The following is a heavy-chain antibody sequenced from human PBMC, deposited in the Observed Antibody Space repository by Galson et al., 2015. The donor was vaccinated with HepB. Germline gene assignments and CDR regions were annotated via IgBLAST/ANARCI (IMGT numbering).Heavy chain of an antibody. Sequence: SVKVSCKASGYTFTSYAMNWVRQAPGQGLEWMGWINTNTGNPTYAQGFTGRFVFSLDTSVSTAYLQISSLKAEDTAVYYCARGVARHTIFGVVIIPGVHYYYYMDVWGKGTTVTVSS. D-gene: IGHD3-3*01. CDR1: GYTFTSYA. J-gene: IGHJ6*03. CDR2: INTNTGNP. CDR3: ARGVARHTIFGVVIIPGVHYYYYMDV. V-gene: IGHV7-4-1*02.